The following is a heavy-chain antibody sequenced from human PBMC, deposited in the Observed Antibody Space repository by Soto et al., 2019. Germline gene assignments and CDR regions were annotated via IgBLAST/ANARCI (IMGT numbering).Heavy chain of an antibody. J-gene: IGHJ6*02. CDR1: GYSFTSYW. Sequence: LGESLKISCKGSGYSFTSYWIGWVRQMPGKGLEWMGIIYPGDSDTRYSPPFQGQVTISADKSISTAYLQWSSLKASDTAMYYCARLRSYGRYYYYYGMDVWGQGTTVTVSS. CDR3: ARLRSYGRYYYYYGMDV. D-gene: IGHD5-18*01. V-gene: IGHV5-51*01. CDR2: IYPGDSDT.